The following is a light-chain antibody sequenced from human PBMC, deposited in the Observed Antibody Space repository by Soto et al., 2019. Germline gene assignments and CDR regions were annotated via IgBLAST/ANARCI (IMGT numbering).Light chain of an antibody. J-gene: IGLJ3*02. V-gene: IGLV2-14*03. Sequence: QSVLTQPASVSGSPGQSITISCSGTSSDIGSYNHVAWYQQFPGKSPKLMIYAVSDRPPGVSDRFSGSKSGITASLTISGLQTEDEADYYCISYTGTSTLVFGGGTQLTVL. CDR1: SSDIGSYNH. CDR2: AVS. CDR3: ISYTGTSTLV.